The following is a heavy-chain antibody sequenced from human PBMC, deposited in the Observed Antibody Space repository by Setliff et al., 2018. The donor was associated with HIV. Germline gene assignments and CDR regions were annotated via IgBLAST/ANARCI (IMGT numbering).Heavy chain of an antibody. CDR3: ARGGTAAAGYLDN. CDR2: ISHSGTT. V-gene: IGHV4-34*01. J-gene: IGHJ4*02. Sequence: PSETLSLTCAVYGGSFSEYYWSWVRQPPGKGLEWLGEISHSGTTNYNPSLKSRLTILVDTSKKQFSVKLSSVTAADTAVYYCARGGTAAAGYLDNWGQGTPVTVS. D-gene: IGHD6-13*01. CDR1: GGSFSEYY.